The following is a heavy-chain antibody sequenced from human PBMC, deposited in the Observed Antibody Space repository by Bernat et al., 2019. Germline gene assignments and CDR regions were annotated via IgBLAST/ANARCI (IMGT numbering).Heavy chain of an antibody. CDR2: INPNGGGT. V-gene: IGHV1-2*06. D-gene: IGHD3-3*01. J-gene: IGHJ4*02. CDR1: GYSFTDYY. Sequence: QVQLVQSGAEVKKPGASVKVSCKASGYSFTDYYIHWVRQAPGQGLEWMGRINPNGGGTDFAQRFQGSVNMTRDTSIRTAYMELSGVTSDDTAIYYCARYYDFWSGYDSWGQGTLVTVSS. CDR3: ARYYDFWSGYDS.